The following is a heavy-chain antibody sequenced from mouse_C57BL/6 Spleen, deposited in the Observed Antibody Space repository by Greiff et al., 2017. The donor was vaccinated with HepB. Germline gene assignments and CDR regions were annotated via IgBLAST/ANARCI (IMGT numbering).Heavy chain of an antibody. D-gene: IGHD1-1*01. Sequence: VQLQQSGPELVKPGASVKIPCKASGYTFTDYNMDWVKQSHGKSLEWIGDINPNNGGTIYNQKFKGKATLTVEKSSSTAYMELRSLTSEDTAVYYCARMRYYGSSPYFDVWGTGTTVTVSS. CDR3: ARMRYYGSSPYFDV. J-gene: IGHJ1*03. V-gene: IGHV1-18*01. CDR2: INPNNGGT. CDR1: GYTFTDYN.